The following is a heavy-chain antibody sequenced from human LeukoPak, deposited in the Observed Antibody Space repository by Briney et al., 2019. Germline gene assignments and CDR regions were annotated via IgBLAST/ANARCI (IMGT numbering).Heavy chain of an antibody. J-gene: IGHJ4*02. Sequence: PGGSLRLSCAASGFTFSSYAMSWVRQAPGKGLEWVSAISGSGGSTYYADSVKGRFTISRDNSKNTLYLQMNSLRAEDTAVYYCAKLPSSDFWSGYSFGFWGQGTLVTVSS. V-gene: IGHV3-23*01. CDR2: ISGSGGST. D-gene: IGHD3-3*01. CDR1: GFTFSSYA. CDR3: AKLPSSDFWSGYSFGF.